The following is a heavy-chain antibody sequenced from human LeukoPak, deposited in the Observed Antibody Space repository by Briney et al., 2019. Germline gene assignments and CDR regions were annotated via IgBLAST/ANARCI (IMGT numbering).Heavy chain of an antibody. CDR2: IRYDGSNK. CDR3: AKGRSLWFGEQNWFDP. CDR1: GFTFSSYG. Sequence: GGSLRLSCAASGFTFSSYGMHWVRQAPGKGLEWVAFIRYDGSNKYYADSVKGRFTISRDNSKNTLYLQMNSLRAEDTAVYYCAKGRSLWFGEQNWFDPWGQGTLVTVSS. J-gene: IGHJ5*02. D-gene: IGHD3-10*01. V-gene: IGHV3-30*02.